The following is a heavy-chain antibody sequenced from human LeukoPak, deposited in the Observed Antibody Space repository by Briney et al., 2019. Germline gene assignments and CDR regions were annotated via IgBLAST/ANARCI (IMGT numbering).Heavy chain of an antibody. D-gene: IGHD6-6*01. V-gene: IGHV4-30-2*01. CDR3: ASEPTSSSPDY. J-gene: IGHJ4*02. Sequence: SETLSLTCTVSGGSISSGGYYWSWIRQPPGKGLEWIGYIYHSGSTYYNPSLKSRVTISVDRSKNQFSLKLSSVTAADTAVYYCASEPTSSSPDYWGQGTLVTVSS. CDR2: IYHSGST. CDR1: GGSISSGGYY.